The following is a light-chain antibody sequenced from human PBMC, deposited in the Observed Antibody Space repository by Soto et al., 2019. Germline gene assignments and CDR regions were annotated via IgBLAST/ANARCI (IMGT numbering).Light chain of an antibody. Sequence: EVVLTQSPASVSLSPGDRSTLSVMADQSVSDYVGWYQQKPGQPPRLLFFDASSRASGVPHRFSAGGSGTDFTLTISRLEPEDFAVYYCQQYGSSPITFGQGTRLEIK. J-gene: IGKJ5*01. CDR1: QSVSDY. CDR3: QQYGSSPIT. CDR2: DAS. V-gene: IGKV3-20*01.